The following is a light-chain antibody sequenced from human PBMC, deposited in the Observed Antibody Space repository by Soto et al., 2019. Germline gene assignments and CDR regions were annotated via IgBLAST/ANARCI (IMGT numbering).Light chain of an antibody. V-gene: IGLV2-8*01. CDR3: SSYAGSNNWV. CDR2: EVS. J-gene: IGLJ3*02. Sequence: QSALTQPPSASGSPGQSVTISCTGTSSDVGGYNYVSWYQQHPGKAPKLMIYEVSKRPSGVPDRFSGSKSGDMASLTVSGLRAEDEADYYCSSYAGSNNWVFGGGTKVTVL. CDR1: SSDVGGYNY.